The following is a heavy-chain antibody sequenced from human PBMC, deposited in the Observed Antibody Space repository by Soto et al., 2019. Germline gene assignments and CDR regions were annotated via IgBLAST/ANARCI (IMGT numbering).Heavy chain of an antibody. CDR1: GGSISSYY. Sequence: SLTCTVSGGSISSYYWSWIRQPPGKGLEWIGYIYYSGRTNYNPSLKSRVTISVDTSKNQFSLKLSSVTAADTAVYYCARVPLSSSSWYYFDYWGQGTLVTAPQ. V-gene: IGHV4-59*01. J-gene: IGHJ4*02. CDR2: IYYSGRT. CDR3: ARVPLSSSSWYYFDY. D-gene: IGHD6-13*01.